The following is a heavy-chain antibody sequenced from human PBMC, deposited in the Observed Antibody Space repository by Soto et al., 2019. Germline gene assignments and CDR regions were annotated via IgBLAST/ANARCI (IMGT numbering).Heavy chain of an antibody. J-gene: IGHJ6*02. CDR2: VGTAGDT. CDR1: GSTFSSYD. V-gene: IGHV3-13*01. D-gene: IGHD2-2*02. CDR3: ARGQYCSSTSCYSQPGGGMDV. Sequence: GSLRDSYASSGSTFSSYDMHWVRQATAKGLELVPPVGTAGDTYYPGSVKCRFTISRENAKNSLYLELNRLGAGDTALYYCARGQYCSSTSCYSQPGGGMDVWGQGTTVTVSS.